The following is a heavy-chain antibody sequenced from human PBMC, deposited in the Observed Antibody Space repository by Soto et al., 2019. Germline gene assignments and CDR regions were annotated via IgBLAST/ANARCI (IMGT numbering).Heavy chain of an antibody. J-gene: IGHJ6*02. Sequence: GASVKVSCKASGGTFSSYAISWVRQAPGQGLEWMGGIIPIFGTANYAQKFQGRVTITADESTSTAYMELGSLRSEDTAVYYCWVTMVRGVISDYGMDVWGQGTTVTVSS. V-gene: IGHV1-69*13. CDR1: GGTFSSYA. CDR2: IIPIFGTA. CDR3: WVTMVRGVISDYGMDV. D-gene: IGHD3-10*01.